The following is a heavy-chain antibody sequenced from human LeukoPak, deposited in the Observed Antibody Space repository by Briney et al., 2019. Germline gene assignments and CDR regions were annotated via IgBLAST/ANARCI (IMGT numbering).Heavy chain of an antibody. CDR2: ISAYNGNT. Sequence: ASVKVSCKASSYTFTSYGISWVRQVPGQGLEWMGWISAYNGNTNYAQKLQGRVTMTTDTSTSTAYMELRSLRSDDTAVYYCARDQEWELGNAFDIWGQGTMVTVSS. D-gene: IGHD1-26*01. CDR3: ARDQEWELGNAFDI. J-gene: IGHJ3*02. V-gene: IGHV1-18*01. CDR1: SYTFTSYG.